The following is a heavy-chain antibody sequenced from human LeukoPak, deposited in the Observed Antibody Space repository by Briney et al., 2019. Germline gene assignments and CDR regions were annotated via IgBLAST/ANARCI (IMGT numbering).Heavy chain of an antibody. Sequence: ASVKVSCKASGYTFISYGISWVRQAPGQGLEWMGWISAYNGNTNYAQKLQGRVTMTTDTSTSTAYMELRSLRSDDTAVYYCAAQRWLQSNFDYWGQGTLVTVSS. CDR1: GYTFISYG. CDR2: ISAYNGNT. CDR3: AAQRWLQSNFDY. V-gene: IGHV1-18*01. J-gene: IGHJ4*02. D-gene: IGHD5-24*01.